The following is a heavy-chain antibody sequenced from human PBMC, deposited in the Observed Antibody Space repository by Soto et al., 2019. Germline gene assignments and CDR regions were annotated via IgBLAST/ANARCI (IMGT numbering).Heavy chain of an antibody. Sequence: EVQLLESGGGLVQPGGSLRLSCAASGFTFSSYAMSWVRQAPGKGLEWVSAISGSGGSTYYADSGKGRFTISRDNSKNTLYLQMNSLRAEDTAVYYCAKDLEGAGVYDSSSTAQNFQHWGQGTMVTVSS. V-gene: IGHV3-23*01. D-gene: IGHD3-22*01. J-gene: IGHJ1*01. CDR2: ISGSGGST. CDR1: GFTFSSYA. CDR3: AKDLEGAGVYDSSSTAQNFQH.